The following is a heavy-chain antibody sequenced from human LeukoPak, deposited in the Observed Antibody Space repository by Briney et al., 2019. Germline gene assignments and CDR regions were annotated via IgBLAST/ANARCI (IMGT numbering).Heavy chain of an antibody. D-gene: IGHD3-10*01. CDR2: IRYDGSNK. CDR1: GFTFSSYG. Sequence: GGSLRLSCEASGFTFSSYGMHWVRQAPGKGLEWVAFIRYDGSNKYYADSVKGRFTISRDNSKNTLYLQMNSLRAEDTAVYYCAKEMDYYGSGSPYDYWGQGTLVTVSS. J-gene: IGHJ4*02. V-gene: IGHV3-30*02. CDR3: AKEMDYYGSGSPYDY.